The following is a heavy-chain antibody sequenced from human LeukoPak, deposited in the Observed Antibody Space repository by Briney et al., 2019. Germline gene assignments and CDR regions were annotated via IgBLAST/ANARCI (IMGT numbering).Heavy chain of an antibody. D-gene: IGHD3-22*01. CDR1: GFTFSSYA. CDR3: ARAAEDYYDSSGYLDY. J-gene: IGHJ4*02. CDR2: ISGGGGNS. Sequence: GGSLRLSCVASGFTFSSYALSWVRQAPGKGLEWVSGISGGGGNSYYADSVKGRFTISRDNSKNTLYLQMNSLRAEDTAVYYCARAAEDYYDSSGYLDYWGQGTLVTVSS. V-gene: IGHV3-23*01.